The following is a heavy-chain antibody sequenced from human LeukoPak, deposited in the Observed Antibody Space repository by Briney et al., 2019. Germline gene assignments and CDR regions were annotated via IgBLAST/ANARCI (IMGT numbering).Heavy chain of an antibody. CDR1: GFSLSTSGVG. CDR2: IYWNDDK. CDR3: ARQEQQLAKRDFDY. J-gene: IGHJ4*02. D-gene: IGHD6-13*01. V-gene: IGHV2-5*01. Sequence: ESGPTLVNPTQTLTLTCTFSGFSLSTSGVGVGWIRQPPGKALEWLALIYWNDDKRYSPSLKSGLTITKDTSKNQVVLTMTNMDPVDTATYYCARQEQQLAKRDFDYWGQGTLVTVSS.